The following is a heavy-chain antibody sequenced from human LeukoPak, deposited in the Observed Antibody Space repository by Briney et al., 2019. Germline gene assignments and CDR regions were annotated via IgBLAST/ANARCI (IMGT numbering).Heavy chain of an antibody. CDR3: ARGGVTTNFGYYYYMDV. V-gene: IGHV1-8*01. J-gene: IGHJ6*03. CDR2: MNPNSGNT. D-gene: IGHD4-17*01. Sequence: GASVNVSCKASGYTFTSYDINWVRQATGKGLDEMGWMNPNSGNTGYAQKFQGRVTMTRNTSISTAYMELSSLRSEDTAVYYCARGGVTTNFGYYYYMDVWGKGTTVTVSS. CDR1: GYTFTSYD.